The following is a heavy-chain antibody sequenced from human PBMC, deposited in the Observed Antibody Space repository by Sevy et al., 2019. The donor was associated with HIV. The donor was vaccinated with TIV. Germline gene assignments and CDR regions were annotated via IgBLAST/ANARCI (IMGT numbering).Heavy chain of an antibody. CDR3: ARWAVVATIRFDY. J-gene: IGHJ4*02. CDR1: GFTFSSYA. CDR2: ISYDGSNK. V-gene: IGHV3-30-3*01. Sequence: GGSLRLSCAASGFTFSSYAMHWVRQAPGKGLEWVAVISYDGSNKYYADSVKGRFTISRDNSKNTLYLQMNSLRAEDTAVYYCARWAVVATIRFDYWGKGTLVTVSS. D-gene: IGHD5-12*01.